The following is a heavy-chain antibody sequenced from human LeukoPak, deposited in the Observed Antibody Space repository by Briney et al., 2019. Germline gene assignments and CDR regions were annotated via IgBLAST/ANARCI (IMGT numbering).Heavy chain of an antibody. CDR2: IYHSGST. CDR3: ARGVGYGSGSFDY. CDR1: GGSISSGGYS. V-gene: IGHV4-30-2*01. J-gene: IGHJ4*02. D-gene: IGHD3-10*01. Sequence: PSETLSLTCAASGGSISSGGYSWSWIRQPPGKGLEWIGYIYHSGSTYYNPSLKSRVTISVDRSKNQFSLKLNSVNAADTAVYYCARGVGYGSGSFDYWGQGTLVTVSS.